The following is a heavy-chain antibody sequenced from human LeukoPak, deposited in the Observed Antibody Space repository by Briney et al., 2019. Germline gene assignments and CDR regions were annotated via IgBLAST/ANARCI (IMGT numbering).Heavy chain of an antibody. D-gene: IGHD3-9*01. Sequence: PGGSLRLSCAASGFTVSSTYMSWVRQAPGKGLEWVSVLYSDDITYYANSVKGRFFISRDISKSMLYLQMNSLRVEDAAVYYCARRLSTGYYEFWGQGTLVTVSS. V-gene: IGHV3-66*01. CDR1: GFTVSSTY. J-gene: IGHJ4*02. CDR2: LYSDDIT. CDR3: ARRLSTGYYEF.